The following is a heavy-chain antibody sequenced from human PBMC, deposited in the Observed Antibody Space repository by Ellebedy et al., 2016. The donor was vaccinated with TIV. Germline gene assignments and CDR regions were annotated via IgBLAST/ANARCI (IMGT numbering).Heavy chain of an antibody. Sequence: MPSETLSLTCTVSGGSISSNNWWNWVRQPPGKGLEWIGEIHHSGNTNYNPSLKSRVTISVDRSKNQFSLKLSSVTAADTAVYYCARAGSIQLWLDYWGQGTPVTVSS. CDR2: IHHSGNT. CDR1: GGSISSNNW. CDR3: ARAGSIQLWLDY. J-gene: IGHJ4*02. D-gene: IGHD5-18*01. V-gene: IGHV4-4*02.